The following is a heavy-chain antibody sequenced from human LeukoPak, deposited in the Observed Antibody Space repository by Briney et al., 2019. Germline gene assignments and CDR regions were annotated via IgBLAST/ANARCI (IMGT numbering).Heavy chain of an antibody. CDR3: ARRGAGGGWSY. CDR1: GYSFTSHW. D-gene: IGHD6-19*01. V-gene: IGHV5-51*01. CDR2: IYAGDSDT. J-gene: IGHJ4*02. Sequence: GESLKISCKGSGYSFTSHWIGWVRQMPGKGLEWMGIIYAGDSDTRYSPSFQGQVTFSVDTSISTAYLQWNSLKASDTAMYYCARRGAGGGWSYWGQGTLVTVSS.